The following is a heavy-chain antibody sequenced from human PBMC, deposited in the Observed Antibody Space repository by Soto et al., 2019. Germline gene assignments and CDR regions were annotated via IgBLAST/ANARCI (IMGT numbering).Heavy chain of an antibody. D-gene: IGHD6-13*01. V-gene: IGHV1-18*04. J-gene: IGHJ5*02. Sequence: GASVKVSGKASGYTFTSYGSSWVRQAPGQWLEWMGWISAYNGNTNYAQKLQGRVTMTTHTSTSTAYRELRSRRADDTAVYYCSRDEQQLPRWFDTWGQGTLVTVSS. CDR1: GYTFTSYG. CDR2: ISAYNGNT. CDR3: SRDEQQLPRWFDT.